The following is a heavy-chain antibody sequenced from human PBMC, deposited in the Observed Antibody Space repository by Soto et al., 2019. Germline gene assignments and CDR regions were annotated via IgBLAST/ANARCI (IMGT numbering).Heavy chain of an antibody. CDR1: GFTFSNYA. D-gene: IGHD4-17*01. CDR3: ARRPVTYYFDY. J-gene: IGHJ4*02. CDR2: ISYDGSNK. V-gene: IGHV3-30-3*01. Sequence: QVRLVESGGGVVQPGRSLRLSCAASGFTFSNYAMHWVRKAPGKGLEWVAVISYDGSNKYYADSVKGRFTISRDNSKNTLYLQMSSLRAEDTAVYYCARRPVTYYFDYWGQGTLVTVSS.